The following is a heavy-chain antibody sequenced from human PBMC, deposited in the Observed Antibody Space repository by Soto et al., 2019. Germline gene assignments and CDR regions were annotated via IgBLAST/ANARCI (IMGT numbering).Heavy chain of an antibody. J-gene: IGHJ6*03. D-gene: IGHD2-2*01. CDR2: IYYSGST. Sequence: SETLSLTCTVSGGSISSYYWSWIRQPPGKGLEWIGYIYYSGSTNYNPSLKSRVTISVDTSKNQFSLKLSSVTAADTAVYYCAADCSSTSCYGYYYMDVWGKGTTVTVSS. CDR1: GGSISSYY. V-gene: IGHV4-59*08. CDR3: AADCSSTSCYGYYYMDV.